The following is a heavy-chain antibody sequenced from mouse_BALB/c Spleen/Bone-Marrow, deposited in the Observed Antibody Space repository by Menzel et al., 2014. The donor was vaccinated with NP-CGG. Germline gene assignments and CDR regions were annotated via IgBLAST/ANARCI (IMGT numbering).Heavy chain of an antibody. V-gene: IGHV14-3*02. CDR1: GFNIKDTY. Sequence: VQLQQSGAELVKPGASVKLSCTASGFNIKDTYMHWVKQRPEQGLEWIGRIDPANGNTKYDPKFQGKATITADTSSNTASLQLVSLTSEDTAVYYCARTPRATFYFDYWGQGTTLTVSS. CDR2: IDPANGNT. J-gene: IGHJ2*01. CDR3: ARTPRATFYFDY. D-gene: IGHD3-1*01.